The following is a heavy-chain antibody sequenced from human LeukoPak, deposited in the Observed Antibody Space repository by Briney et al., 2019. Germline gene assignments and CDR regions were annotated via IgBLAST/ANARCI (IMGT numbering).Heavy chain of an antibody. V-gene: IGHV4-31*03. J-gene: IGHJ4*02. CDR2: IYYSGST. D-gene: IGHD2-2*01. Sequence: SETLSLTCTVSGGSISSGGYYWSWIRQHPGTGLEWIGYIYYSGSTYYNPSLKSRVTISVDTSKNQFSLKLSSVTAADTAVYYCASRGYCSSTSCSDYWGQGTLVTVSS. CDR1: GGSISSGGYY. CDR3: ASRGYCSSTSCSDY.